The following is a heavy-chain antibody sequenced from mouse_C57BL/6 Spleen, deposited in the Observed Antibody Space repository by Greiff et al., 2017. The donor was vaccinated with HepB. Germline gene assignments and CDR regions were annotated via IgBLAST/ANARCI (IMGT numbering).Heavy chain of an antibody. V-gene: IGHV1S81*02. D-gene: IGHD1-1*01. CDR1: GYTFTSYW. Sequence: QVQLQQPGAELVKAGASVKMSCKASGYTFTSYWMHWVKQRLGQGLEWFAETNPTNGRTYYNEKFKSKATLTVDKSSSTAYMLLSGPTFEDSAVYYRPRLKKRVATYFDSWGEGLTLTVSS. J-gene: IGHJ2*01. CDR3: PRLKKRVATYFDS. CDR2: TNPTNGRT.